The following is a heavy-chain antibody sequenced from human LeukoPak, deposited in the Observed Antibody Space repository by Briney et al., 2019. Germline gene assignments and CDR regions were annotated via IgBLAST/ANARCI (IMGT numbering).Heavy chain of an antibody. V-gene: IGHV3-21*01. D-gene: IGHD4-17*01. CDR2: ISSSSSYI. CDR1: GFTFNNYA. Sequence: GGSLRLSCAASGFTFNNYAMTWVRQAPGKGLEWVSSISSSSSYIYYADSVKGRFTISRDNAKNSLYLQMNSLRAEDTAVYYCARLSGDDYGDYSDAFDIWGQGTMVTVSS. CDR3: ARLSGDDYGDYSDAFDI. J-gene: IGHJ3*02.